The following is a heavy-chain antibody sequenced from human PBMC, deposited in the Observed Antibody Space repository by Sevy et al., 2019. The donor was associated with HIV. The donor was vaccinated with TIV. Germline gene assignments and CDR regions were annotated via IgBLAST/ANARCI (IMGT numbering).Heavy chain of an antibody. CDR2: IYYSGST. D-gene: IGHD2-21*01. CDR1: GGSISSYY. Sequence: SETLFLTCTVSGGSISSYYWSWIRQPPGKGLEWIGYIYYSGSTNYNPSLKSRVTISVDTSKNQFSLKLSSVTAADTAVYYCAREGGVVSYWGQGTLVTVSS. J-gene: IGHJ4*02. CDR3: AREGGVVSY. V-gene: IGHV4-59*01.